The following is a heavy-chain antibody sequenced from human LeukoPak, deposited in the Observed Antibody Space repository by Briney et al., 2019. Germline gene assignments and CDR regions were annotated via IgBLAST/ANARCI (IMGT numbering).Heavy chain of an antibody. D-gene: IGHD3-10*01. CDR2: INDSGGNT. CDR1: GFTFSSYA. J-gene: IGHJ4*02. CDR3: AKTSAGIRGGYFDY. Sequence: GGSLRLSRAASGFTFSSYAMSWVRQAPGKGLEWVSLINDSGGNTYYADSVKGRFTISRDNSKNALFLQMSSLRAEDTAVYYCAKTSAGIRGGYFDYWGQGTLVTVSS. V-gene: IGHV3-23*01.